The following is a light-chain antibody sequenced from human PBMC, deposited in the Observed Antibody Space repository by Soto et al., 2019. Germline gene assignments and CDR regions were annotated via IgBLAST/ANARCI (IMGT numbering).Light chain of an antibody. Sequence: ETVMTQSPATLSVSPGERVTLSCRASQSVRTNLVWYQQSPGQPPRLLIYGASDRVAGVPDRFSGSGSGTDFTLTISGLQSEDCAVYYCQQYNEWPRTFGQRTKLEIK. CDR3: QQYNEWPRT. V-gene: IGKV3-15*01. J-gene: IGKJ2*01. CDR2: GAS. CDR1: QSVRTN.